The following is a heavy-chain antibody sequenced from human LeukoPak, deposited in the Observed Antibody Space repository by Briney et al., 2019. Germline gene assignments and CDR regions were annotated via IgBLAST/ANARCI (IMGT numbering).Heavy chain of an antibody. CDR1: GFTFSSYA. V-gene: IGHV3-23*01. D-gene: IGHD3-22*01. Sequence: PGGSLRLSCAASGFTFSSYAMSWVRQAPGKGLEWVPAISGSGGSTYYADSVKGRFTISRDNSKNTLYLQMNSLRAEDTALYYCAKVRASGYDSSGYYYSGAFDIWGQGTMVTVSS. CDR2: ISGSGGST. J-gene: IGHJ3*02. CDR3: AKVRASGYDSSGYYYSGAFDI.